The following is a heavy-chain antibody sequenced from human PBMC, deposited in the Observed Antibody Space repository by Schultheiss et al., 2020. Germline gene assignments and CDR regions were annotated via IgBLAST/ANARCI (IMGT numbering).Heavy chain of an antibody. CDR1: GGSIRSFY. CDR2: INHSGST. Sequence: SETLSLTCAVSGGSIRSFYWSWIRQSPGKGLEWIGEINHSGSTNYNPSLKSRVTISVDTSKNQFSLKLSSVTAADTAVYYCARDRIVGATTYYYYYMDVWGKGTTVTVSS. D-gene: IGHD1-26*01. J-gene: IGHJ6*03. CDR3: ARDRIVGATTYYYYYMDV. V-gene: IGHV4-34*01.